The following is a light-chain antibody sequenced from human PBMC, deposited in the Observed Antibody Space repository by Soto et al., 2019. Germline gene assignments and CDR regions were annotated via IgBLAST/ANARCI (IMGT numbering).Light chain of an antibody. CDR3: QQSNSVPKT. Sequence: DIEMTQSPSSLSASVGDRVTITCRASQSIGTSLNWYQHKSGKAPKVLIYSASTLQSGVPSRFSGSGSGTDFTLTINSLQPEDFATYYCQQSNSVPKTFGQGTKV. CDR1: QSIGTS. J-gene: IGKJ1*01. V-gene: IGKV1-39*01. CDR2: SAS.